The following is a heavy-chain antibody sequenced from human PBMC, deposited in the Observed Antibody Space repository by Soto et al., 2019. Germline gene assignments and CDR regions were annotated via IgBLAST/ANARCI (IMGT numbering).Heavy chain of an antibody. CDR1: GGSISSYY. J-gene: IGHJ5*02. D-gene: IGHD3-22*01. V-gene: IGHV4-59*01. CDR3: ARSLYYYDSSGYYSDNWFDP. Sequence: LSLTCTVSGGSISSYYWSWIRQPPGKGLEWIGYIYYSGSTNYNPSLKSRVTISVDTSKNQFSLKLSSVTAADTAVYYCARSLYYYDSSGYYSDNWFDPWGQGTLVTVSS. CDR2: IYYSGST.